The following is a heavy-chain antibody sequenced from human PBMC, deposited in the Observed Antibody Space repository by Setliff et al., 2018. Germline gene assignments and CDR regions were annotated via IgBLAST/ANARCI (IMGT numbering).Heavy chain of an antibody. CDR2: IYYSGST. Sequence: SETLSLTCTVSGGSISSSSYYWGWIRQPPGKGLEWIGSIYYSGSTYYNPSLKSRVTISVDTSKNQFSLKLSSVTAADTAVYYCARHGGALYYNFWSGYPNWFDPWGREPWSPSPQ. CDR3: ARHGGALYYNFWSGYPNWFDP. V-gene: IGHV4-39*01. D-gene: IGHD3-3*01. CDR1: GGSISSSSYY. J-gene: IGHJ5*02.